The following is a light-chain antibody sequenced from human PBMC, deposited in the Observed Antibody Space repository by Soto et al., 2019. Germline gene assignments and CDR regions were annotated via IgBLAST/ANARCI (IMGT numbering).Light chain of an antibody. J-gene: IGLJ2*01. CDR2: DVS. Sequence: QSVLTQPASVSGSPGQSITISCTGTSSDVGGYDYVSWYQKHPGKAPKLMIYDVSYRPSGVSNRFSGSKSGNTASLTISGLQAEDEADFYCSSYTTSSTPVVFGGGTKVTVL. CDR3: SSYTTSSTPVV. V-gene: IGLV2-14*01. CDR1: SSDVGGYDY.